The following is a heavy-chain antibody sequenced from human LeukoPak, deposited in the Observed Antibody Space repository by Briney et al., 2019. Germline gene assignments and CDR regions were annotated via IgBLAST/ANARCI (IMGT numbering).Heavy chain of an antibody. D-gene: IGHD3-10*01. Sequence: ASVKVSCKASGYTFTRYGISWVRQAPGQGLEWMGWISAYNGNTNYAQKLQGKVTMTTDTSTSTAYMELRSLRSDDTAVYYCARDTYYYGSGSYYFYGMDVWGQGTTVTVSS. CDR1: GYTFTRYG. J-gene: IGHJ6*02. V-gene: IGHV1-18*01. CDR2: ISAYNGNT. CDR3: ARDTYYYGSGSYYFYGMDV.